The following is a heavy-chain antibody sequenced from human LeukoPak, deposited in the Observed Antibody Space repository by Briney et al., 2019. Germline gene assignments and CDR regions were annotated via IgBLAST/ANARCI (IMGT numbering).Heavy chain of an antibody. CDR3: AKGGKWDVTPFDY. CDR1: VFTFRSYD. V-gene: IGHV3-23*01. Sequence: GGSLRLSSAGSVFTFRSYDMSWVRQTRGKGLEWLSAISGSGGSTYYADSVKGRFTISRDNSKNTLFLQMDSLRAEDTAPYYCAKGGKWDVTPFDYWGQGTLVTVSS. J-gene: IGHJ4*02. CDR2: ISGSGGST. D-gene: IGHD1-26*01.